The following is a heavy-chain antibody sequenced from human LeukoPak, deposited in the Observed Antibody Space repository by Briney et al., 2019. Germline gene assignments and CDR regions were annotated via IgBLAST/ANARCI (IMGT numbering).Heavy chain of an antibody. J-gene: IGHJ4*02. Sequence: ASVKVSCKASGYTFTSNYIHWVRQAPGQGLEWMGMIYPRDGSTSYAQKFQGRVTVTRDTSTSTVHMELSGLRSEDTAVYYCARDQEGFDYWDQGTLVTVSS. CDR1: GYTFTSNY. CDR3: ARDQEGFDY. CDR2: IYPRDGST. V-gene: IGHV1-46*01.